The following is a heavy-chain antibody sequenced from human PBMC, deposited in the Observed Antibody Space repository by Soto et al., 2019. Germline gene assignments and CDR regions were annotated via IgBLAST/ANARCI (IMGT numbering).Heavy chain of an antibody. CDR1: GGSISSSNW. Sequence: SETLSLTCAVSGGSISSSNWWSWVRQPPGKGLEWIGEIYHSGSTNYNPSLKSRVTISVDKSKNQFSLKLSSVTAADTAVYYCARISGDCTNGVCYNGYYCEYWGQGTLVTVS. V-gene: IGHV4-4*02. D-gene: IGHD2-8*01. CDR3: ARISGDCTNGVCYNGYYCEY. J-gene: IGHJ4*02. CDR2: IYHSGST.